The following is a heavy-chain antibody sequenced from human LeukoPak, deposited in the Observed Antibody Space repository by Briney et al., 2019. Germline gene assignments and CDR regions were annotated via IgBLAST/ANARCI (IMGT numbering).Heavy chain of an antibody. CDR1: GYTFTGYY. CDR3: ARVADTIFGVVIPFNYYMDV. D-gene: IGHD3-3*01. Sequence: GASVKVSCKASGYTFTGYYMHWVRQAPGQGLEWMGWINPNSGGTNYAQKFQGRVTMTRDMSISTAYMELSRLRSDDTAVYYCARVADTIFGVVIPFNYYMDVWGKGTTVTVSS. V-gene: IGHV1-2*02. CDR2: INPNSGGT. J-gene: IGHJ6*03.